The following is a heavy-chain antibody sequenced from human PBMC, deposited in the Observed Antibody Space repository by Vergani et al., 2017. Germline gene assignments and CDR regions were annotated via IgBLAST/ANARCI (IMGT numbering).Heavy chain of an antibody. CDR2: IYYSGST. CDR1: GYSISSGYY. CDR3: ARYPARGASAVH. V-gene: IGHV4-61*01. J-gene: IGHJ4*02. Sequence: QVQLQESGPGLVKPSETLYLTCAVSGYSISSGYYWSWIRQPPGKGLEWIGYIYYSGSTNYNPSLKSRVTISVDTSKNQFSLKLSSVTAADTAVYYCARYPARGASAVHWGQGTLVTVSS. D-gene: IGHD3-10*01.